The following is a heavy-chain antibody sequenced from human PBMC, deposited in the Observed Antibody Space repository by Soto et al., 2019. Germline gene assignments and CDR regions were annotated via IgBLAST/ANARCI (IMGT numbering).Heavy chain of an antibody. CDR3: ARGGAMGVDY. V-gene: IGHV3-74*01. J-gene: IGHJ4*02. D-gene: IGHD1-26*01. Sequence: TGGSLRLSCTASGITFNTHWMHWVRQAPGKGLVWVSRIYFDGITTNYADSVKGRLTVSRDNAKNTVYLHVNTLRDEDTAVYYCARGGAMGVDYWGQGTLVTVSS. CDR1: GITFNTHW. CDR2: IYFDGITT.